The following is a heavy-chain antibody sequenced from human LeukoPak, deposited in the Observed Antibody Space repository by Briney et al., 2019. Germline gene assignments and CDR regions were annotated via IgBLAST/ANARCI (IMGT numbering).Heavy chain of an antibody. CDR1: GFTFSNYW. J-gene: IGHJ4*02. D-gene: IGHD3-10*01. CDR2: IDQDGSAE. V-gene: IGHV3-7*04. CDR3: ARADNYGSILDY. Sequence: EGSLRLSCAASGFTFSNYWMSWVRQSPGRGLEWVANIDQDGSAEYYVDSVGGRFTVSRDNTKNSLYLQIDSLRAEDTAVYYCARADNYGSILDYWGRGTLVTVSS.